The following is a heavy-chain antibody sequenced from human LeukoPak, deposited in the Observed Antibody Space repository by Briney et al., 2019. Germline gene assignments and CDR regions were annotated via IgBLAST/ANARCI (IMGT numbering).Heavy chain of an antibody. CDR2: ISPDGRGK. D-gene: IGHD1-26*01. Sequence: GSLRLSCAASGFTFTTFWMTWVRQAPGKGLEWVANISPDGRGKYYVDSVKGRFTISRDNAKDSLFLQMNSLRAEDTAMYFCTRVGVGGYWGQGTLVTVSS. V-gene: IGHV3-7*02. CDR1: GFTFTTFW. J-gene: IGHJ4*02. CDR3: TRVGVGGY.